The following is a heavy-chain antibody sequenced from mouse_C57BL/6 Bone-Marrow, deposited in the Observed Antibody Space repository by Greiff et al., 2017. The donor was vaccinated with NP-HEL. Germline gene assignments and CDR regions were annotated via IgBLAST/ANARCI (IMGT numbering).Heavy chain of an antibody. J-gene: IGHJ4*01. D-gene: IGHD1-1*01. CDR1: GYTFTSYW. CDR3: ARWRYYCSSSYAMDY. CDR2: IYPGSGST. V-gene: IGHV1-55*01. Sequence: VQLQQPGAELVKPGASVKMSCKASGYTFTSYWITWVKQRPGQGLEWIGDIYPGSGSTNYTETFKSKATLTVDTSSSTAYMQLSSLTSEDSAVYYCARWRYYCSSSYAMDYWGQGTSVTVSS.